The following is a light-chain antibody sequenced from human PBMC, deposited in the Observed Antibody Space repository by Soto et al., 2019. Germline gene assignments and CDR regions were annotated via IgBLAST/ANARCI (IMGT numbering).Light chain of an antibody. V-gene: IGKV3-20*01. CDR1: QSVRSNY. J-gene: IGKJ4*02. Sequence: EIVLTHSPGTLSLSPGDRATLSCRASQSVRSNYLAWYQQKPGQAPRLLIHGASSRATGIPDTFSGSGSGTEFNLTSNRLGPEDFAVYYCPQDGRSSQTFGRRTQVES. CDR3: PQDGRSSQT. CDR2: GAS.